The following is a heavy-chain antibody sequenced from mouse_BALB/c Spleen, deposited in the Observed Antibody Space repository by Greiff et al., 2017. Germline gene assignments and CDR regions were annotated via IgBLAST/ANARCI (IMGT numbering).Heavy chain of an antibody. Sequence: EVKVIESGGGLVQPGGSLRLSCATSGFTFTDYYMSWVRQPPGKALEWLGFIRNKANGYTTEYSASVKGRFTISRDNSQSILYLQMNTLRAEDSATYYCARVDSSGYVGFAYWGQGTLVTVSA. D-gene: IGHD3-2*01. CDR1: GFTFTDYY. CDR2: IRNKANGYTT. CDR3: ARVDSSGYVGFAY. V-gene: IGHV7-3*02. J-gene: IGHJ3*01.